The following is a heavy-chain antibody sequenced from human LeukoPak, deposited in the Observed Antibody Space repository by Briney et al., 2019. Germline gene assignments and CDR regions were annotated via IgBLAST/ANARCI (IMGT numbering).Heavy chain of an antibody. CDR1: GFSFSSNW. V-gene: IGHV3-7*03. CDR2: IKRDGSQK. Sequence: GGSLRLSCAAPGFSFSSNWMGWVRQAPGKGLEWVAHIKRDGSQKYYLDSVKGRFTISRDNSKNTLYLQMNSLRAEDTAVYYCAKLDGTRPVFDYWGQGTLVTVSS. J-gene: IGHJ4*02. D-gene: IGHD3/OR15-3a*01. CDR3: AKLDGTRPVFDY.